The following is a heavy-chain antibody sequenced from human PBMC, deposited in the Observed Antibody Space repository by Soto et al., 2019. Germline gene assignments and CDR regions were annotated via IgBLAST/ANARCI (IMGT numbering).Heavy chain of an antibody. CDR2: IGTSGDT. J-gene: IGHJ5*02. CDR3: ARGARGFDP. V-gene: IGHV3-13*04. CDR1: GFTFSRYD. Sequence: EVQVVESGGGLVQPGGSLRLSCAASGFTFSRYDMHWVRQATGRGLEWVSGIGTSGDTYYAGSVKGRFTISSENAKNSVYLQMNSLRGGDTAVYDCARGARGFDPWGQGTLVAVSS.